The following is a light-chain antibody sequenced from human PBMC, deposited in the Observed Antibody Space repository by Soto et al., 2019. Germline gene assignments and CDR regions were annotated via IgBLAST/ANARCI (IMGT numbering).Light chain of an antibody. Sequence: EMTQSPASLSLSPWEIATLSCRASQTVSINLAWYQQRPGQAPRLLIYDISNRATGVPARFSGSGSETEFTLTIRSLQSEDFAVYFCQQYNNWPSFGQGTRLEI. CDR1: QTVSIN. CDR3: QQYNNWPS. J-gene: IGKJ5*01. CDR2: DIS. V-gene: IGKV3-15*01.